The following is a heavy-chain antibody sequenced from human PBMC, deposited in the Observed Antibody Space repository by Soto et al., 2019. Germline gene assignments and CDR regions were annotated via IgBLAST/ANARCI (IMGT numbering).Heavy chain of an antibody. J-gene: IGHJ6*02. D-gene: IGHD3-22*01. CDR1: GFTFSTSS. Sequence: QVQLVESGGGVVQPGRSLRLSCEASGFTFSTSSFHWVRQAPGKGLEWVAAMSHDGDNRYNVGSVKGRVTIPSDNSKNTLYLPMNILRDDDTAVYYCARASCDSPTCDSLIYYYAMDVWGQGTTVTVS. V-gene: IGHV3-30-3*01. CDR2: MSHDGDNR. CDR3: ARASCDSPTCDSLIYYYAMDV.